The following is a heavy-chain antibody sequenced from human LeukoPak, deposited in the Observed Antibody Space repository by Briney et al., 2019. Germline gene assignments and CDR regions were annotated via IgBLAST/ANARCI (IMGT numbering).Heavy chain of an antibody. CDR1: GFTFDDYG. CDR2: INWNGGST. J-gene: IGHJ4*02. V-gene: IGHV3-20*04. CDR3: ARAGYGDYFDY. Sequence: GGSLRLSCAASGFTFDDYGMSWVRQAPGKGLEWVSGINWNGGSTGYADSVKGRFTISRDNDKNSLYLQMNSLRAEDTALYYCARAGYGDYFDYWGQGTLVTVSS. D-gene: IGHD4-17*01.